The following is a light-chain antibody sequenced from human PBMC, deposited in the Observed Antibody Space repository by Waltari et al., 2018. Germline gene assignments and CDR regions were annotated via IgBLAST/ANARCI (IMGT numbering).Light chain of an antibody. V-gene: IGLV2-11*01. Sequence: QSALTQPRSVSGSPRQSVTISCTGTNNDVGYYDYVSWYQQHPNEAPKLLSFGVSQRPSGVPDRFSGSSSDNTASLTITGAQAEDEAYYYCHSRDASGVGGTFGGGTKLTVL. CDR2: GVS. CDR3: HSRDASGVGGT. CDR1: NNDVGYYDY. J-gene: IGLJ3*02.